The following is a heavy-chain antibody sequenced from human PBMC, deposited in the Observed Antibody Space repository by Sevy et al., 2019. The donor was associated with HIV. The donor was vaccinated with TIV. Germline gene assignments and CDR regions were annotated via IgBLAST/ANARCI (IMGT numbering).Heavy chain of an antibody. CDR2: IWYDGTNK. CDR1: GFSFSTYW. J-gene: IGHJ4*02. D-gene: IGHD6-19*01. V-gene: IGHV3-33*08. CDR3: AREDIRVAGIGYYFHS. Sequence: GGSLRLSCAASGFSFSTYWMTWVRQAPGKGLEWVAVIWYDGTNKEYADSVKGRFTISRDNSKNTLYLQMNSLRAEDTAVYYCAREDIRVAGIGYYFHSWGQGTLVTVSS.